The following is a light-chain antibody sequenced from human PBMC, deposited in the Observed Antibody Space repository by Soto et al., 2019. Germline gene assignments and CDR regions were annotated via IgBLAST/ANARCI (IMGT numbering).Light chain of an antibody. J-gene: IGLJ1*01. CDR2: GNN. CDR3: QSFDSSLSGPV. V-gene: IGLV1-40*01. CDR1: SSNIGAGYS. Sequence: QSVLTQPPSVSGAPGQRVTISCTGSSSNIGAGYSVHWYQQLPGTAPKLLIYGNNNRPSGVPDRFSGSKSGTSASLAITGLQAEDEAEYYCQSFDSSLSGPVFGTGTKLTVL.